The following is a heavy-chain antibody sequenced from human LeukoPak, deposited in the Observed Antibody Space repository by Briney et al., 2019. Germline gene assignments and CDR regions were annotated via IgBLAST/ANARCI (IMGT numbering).Heavy chain of an antibody. J-gene: IGHJ4*02. CDR3: AKDRAFYYGSGSYPDY. CDR2: ISWNSGSI. V-gene: IGHV3-9*01. D-gene: IGHD3-10*01. Sequence: GRSLRLSCAASGLTFDDYAMHWVRQAPGKGLEWVSGISWNSGSIGYADSVKGRFTISRDNAKNSLYLQMNSLRAEDTALYYCAKDRAFYYGSGSYPDYWGQGTLVTVSS. CDR1: GLTFDDYA.